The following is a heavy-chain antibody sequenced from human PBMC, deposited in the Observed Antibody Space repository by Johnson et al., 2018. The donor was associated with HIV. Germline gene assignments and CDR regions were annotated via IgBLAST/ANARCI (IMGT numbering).Heavy chain of an antibody. CDR2: IAHDESIT. CDR3: AKGGRFDAFDI. CDR1: GFTFADYG. V-gene: IGHV3-30*02. D-gene: IGHD3-16*01. J-gene: IGHJ3*02. Sequence: QVQLVESGGGVVQPGGSLRLSCAASGFTFADYGMHWVRQPPGKGLEWVAFIAHDESITHYADSVKGRFTMSRDNSKNTLYLHMKSLRPEDTSIYYCAKGGRFDAFDIWGQGTMVTVSS.